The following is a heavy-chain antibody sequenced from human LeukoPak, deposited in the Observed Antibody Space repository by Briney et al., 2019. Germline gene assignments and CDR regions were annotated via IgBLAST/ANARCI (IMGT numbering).Heavy chain of an antibody. CDR2: IYTSGST. D-gene: IGHD3-10*01. Sequence: KPSETLSLTCTVSGGSISSYYRSWIRQPAGKGLEWIGRIYTSGSTNYNPSLKSRVTMSVDTSKNQISLKLSSVTAADTAVYYCARDTYYYGSGSYGLDYWGQGTLVTVSS. V-gene: IGHV4-4*07. J-gene: IGHJ4*02. CDR3: ARDTYYYGSGSYGLDY. CDR1: GGSISSYY.